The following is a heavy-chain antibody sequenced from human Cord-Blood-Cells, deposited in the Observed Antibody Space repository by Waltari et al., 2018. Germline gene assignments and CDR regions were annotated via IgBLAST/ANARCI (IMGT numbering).Heavy chain of an antibody. V-gene: IGHV4-39*07. Sequence: QLQLQESGTGLVKPSETLSLTCPVAGGPISSSSSHLGWIRQPPGKGLEWIGSIYYSGSTYYNPSLKSRVTISVDTSKNQFSLKLSSVTAADTAVYYCAREKQQLVDYWGQGTLVTVSS. J-gene: IGHJ4*02. CDR2: IYYSGST. CDR3: AREKQQLVDY. CDR1: GGPISSSSSH. D-gene: IGHD6-13*01.